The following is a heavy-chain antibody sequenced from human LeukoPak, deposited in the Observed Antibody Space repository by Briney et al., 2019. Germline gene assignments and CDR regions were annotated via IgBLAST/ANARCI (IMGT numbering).Heavy chain of an antibody. V-gene: IGHV3-23*01. D-gene: IGHD2-2*01. Sequence: GGSLRLSCAASGFTFSSYAMSWVRQAPGKGLEWVSAISGSGGSTYYADSVKGRFTISRDNSKNTLYLQMNSLRAEDTAVYYCAKDLTGVSTSCCGDYWGQGTLVTVSS. CDR3: AKDLTGVSTSCCGDY. CDR1: GFTFSSYA. CDR2: ISGSGGST. J-gene: IGHJ4*02.